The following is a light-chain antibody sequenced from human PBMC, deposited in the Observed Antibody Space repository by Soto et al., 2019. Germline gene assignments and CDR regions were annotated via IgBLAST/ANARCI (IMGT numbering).Light chain of an antibody. CDR2: AAS. J-gene: IGKJ1*01. CDR3: QDSYRVRT. CDR1: QGINNY. Sequence: IQMTQSQSSLSASVGDRVTISCRTSQGINNYLNWYQQQPGEAPRLLIYAASTLQSGVPALFSGSRSGTNFTFTISSLQTEYDATYYCQDSYRVRTFGLGTKVDI. V-gene: IGKV1-39*01.